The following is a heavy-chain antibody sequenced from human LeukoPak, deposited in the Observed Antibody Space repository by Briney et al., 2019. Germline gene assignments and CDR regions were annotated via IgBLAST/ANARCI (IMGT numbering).Heavy chain of an antibody. CDR3: ASKGSYYYDSSGYYYLDY. CDR1: GDSVSSNSAA. Sequence: SQTLSLTCAISGDSVSSNSAAWNWIRQSPSRGLEWLGRTYYRSKWYNDYALSVKSRISINPDTSKNQFSLQLNSVTPEDTAVYYCASKGSYYYDSSGYYYLDYWGQGTLVTVSS. V-gene: IGHV6-1*01. D-gene: IGHD3-22*01. J-gene: IGHJ4*02. CDR2: TYYRSKWYN.